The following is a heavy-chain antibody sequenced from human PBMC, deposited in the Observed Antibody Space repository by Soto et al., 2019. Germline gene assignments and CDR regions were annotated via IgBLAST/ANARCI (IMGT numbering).Heavy chain of an antibody. J-gene: IGHJ4*02. CDR3: ARLGTYGNYVDY. D-gene: IGHD3-10*02. Sequence: PSETLSLTCTVSGGSINSGSYYWTWIRQPPGKGLEWIGYIYYTGSTNYNPSLKSRVTMSVDTSKNQFSLKLSSVTAADSAVYFCARLGTYGNYVDYWAQGTLVTVSS. CDR1: GGSINSGSYY. V-gene: IGHV4-61*01. CDR2: IYYTGST.